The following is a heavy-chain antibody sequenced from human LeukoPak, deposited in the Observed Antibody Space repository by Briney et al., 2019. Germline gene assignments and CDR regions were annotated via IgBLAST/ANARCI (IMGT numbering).Heavy chain of an antibody. CDR3: ARVLIGREFDY. J-gene: IGHJ4*02. V-gene: IGHV3-21*01. CDR2: ISSSSSYI. CDR1: GFTFSSYS. D-gene: IGHD1-26*01. Sequence: GGSLRLSCAASGFTFSSYSMNWVRQAPGKGLEWVSSISSSSSYIYYADSVKGRFTISRDNAKNSLYLQMNSLGAEDTAVYYCARVLIGREFDYWGQGTLVTVSS.